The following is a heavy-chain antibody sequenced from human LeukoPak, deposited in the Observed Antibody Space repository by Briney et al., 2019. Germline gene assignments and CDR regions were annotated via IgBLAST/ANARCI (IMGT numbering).Heavy chain of an antibody. D-gene: IGHD6-19*01. J-gene: IGHJ5*02. CDR3: ARDQGDSSGWFNWFDP. CDR1: GYTFTSYG. V-gene: IGHV1-18*01. Sequence: ASVKVSCKASGYTFTSYGISWVRQALGQGLEWMGWISAYNGNTNYAQKLQGRVTMTTDISTSTAYMELSRLRSDDTAVYYCARDQGDSSGWFNWFDPWGQGTLVTVSS. CDR2: ISAYNGNT.